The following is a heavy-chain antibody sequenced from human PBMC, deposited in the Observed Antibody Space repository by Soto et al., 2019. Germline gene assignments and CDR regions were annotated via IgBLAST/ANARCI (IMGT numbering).Heavy chain of an antibody. Sequence: QVQLVQSGAEVKKPGASVKVSCKASGYTFTSYGISWVRQAPGQGLEWMGWISAYNGNTNYAQKLQGRVTMTTDTATSTAYMELRSLRSDDTAVYYCARGTGVMITFGGERYFDLWGRGTLVTVSS. J-gene: IGHJ2*01. CDR1: GYTFTSYG. CDR2: ISAYNGNT. V-gene: IGHV1-18*01. CDR3: ARGTGVMITFGGERYFDL. D-gene: IGHD3-16*01.